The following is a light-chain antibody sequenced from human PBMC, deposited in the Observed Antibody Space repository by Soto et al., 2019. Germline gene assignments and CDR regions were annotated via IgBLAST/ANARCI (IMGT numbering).Light chain of an antibody. V-gene: IGLV2-18*02. CDR3: GSFTTSRIWV. J-gene: IGLJ3*02. CDR2: EVS. CDR1: STDFVSYNR. Sequence: QSALTQPPSVSGSPGQSVTISCTGTSTDFVSYNRVSWYQQPPGTAPKLMIYEVSKRPSGVPDRFSGSKSGNTASLTISGLQAADEADYYCGSFTTSRIWVFGGGTKLTVL.